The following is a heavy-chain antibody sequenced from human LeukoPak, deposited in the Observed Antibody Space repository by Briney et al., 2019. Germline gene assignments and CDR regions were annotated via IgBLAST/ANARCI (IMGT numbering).Heavy chain of an antibody. J-gene: IGHJ4*02. V-gene: IGHV3-43D*03. CDR2: ISWDGGST. D-gene: IGHD3-22*01. Sequence: GGSLRLSCAASGFTFDDYAMHWIRQAPGKGLEWVSLISWDGGSTYYADSVKGRFNISRDNSKNSLYLQMNSLRAEDTALYYCAKTDDYYDSFDYWGQGTLVTVSS. CDR3: AKTDDYYDSFDY. CDR1: GFTFDDYA.